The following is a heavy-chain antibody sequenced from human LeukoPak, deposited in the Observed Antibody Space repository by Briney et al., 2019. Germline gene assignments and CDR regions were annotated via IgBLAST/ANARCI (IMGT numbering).Heavy chain of an antibody. CDR2: INTDGSRT. V-gene: IGHV3-74*01. CDR3: ARSMSGSREF. CDR1: GFIFSDYW. Sequence: QPGGSLRLSCAGSGFIFSDYWVHWVRQAPGKGLVWVSRINTDGSRTDYADAVKGRFTISRDNAKNTLYLQMNSLSAEDTAVYYCARSMSGSREFWGQGTLVTVSS. J-gene: IGHJ4*02. D-gene: IGHD1-26*01.